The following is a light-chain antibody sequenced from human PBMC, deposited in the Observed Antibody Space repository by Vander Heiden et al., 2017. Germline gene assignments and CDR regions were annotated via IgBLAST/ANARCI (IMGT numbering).Light chain of an antibody. CDR1: SSDVGGYNY. J-gene: IGLJ1*01. V-gene: IGLV2-14*01. Sequence: QSSLPQPPSVSVSPGQPVTLSRTGTSSDVGGYNYVSWYQQHPGKAPKLMIYEVSNRPSGVSNRFSGSKSGNTASLTISGLQAEDEADYYCSSYTSSSTPVFGTGTKVTVL. CDR3: SSYTSSSTPV. CDR2: EVS.